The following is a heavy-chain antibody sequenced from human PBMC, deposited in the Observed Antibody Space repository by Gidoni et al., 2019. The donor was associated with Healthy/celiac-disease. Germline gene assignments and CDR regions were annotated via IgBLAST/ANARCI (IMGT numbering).Heavy chain of an antibody. J-gene: IGHJ4*02. V-gene: IGHV3-49*05. Sequence: EVQLVESGGGLVKPGRSLRLSCTASGFTFGDYAMSWFRQAPGKGLEGVGFIRSKAYGGTTEYAASVKGRFTISRDDSKSIAYLQMNSLKTEDTAVYYCTRGPYYYDSSGYLFDYWGQGTLVTVSS. CDR2: IRSKAYGGTT. D-gene: IGHD3-22*01. CDR1: GFTFGDYA. CDR3: TRGPYYYDSSGYLFDY.